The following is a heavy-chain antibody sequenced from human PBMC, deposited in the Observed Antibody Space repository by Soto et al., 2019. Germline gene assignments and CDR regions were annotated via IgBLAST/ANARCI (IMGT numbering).Heavy chain of an antibody. J-gene: IGHJ6*02. V-gene: IGHV3-30*18. CDR1: GFTFSSYG. Sequence: GGSLRLSCAASGFTFSSYGMHWVRQAPGKGLEWVAVISYDGSNKYYADSVKGRFTISRDNSKNTLYLQMNSLRAEDTAVYYCAKGNVDIVATSLYYYYYGMDVWGQGTTVTVSS. CDR3: AKGNVDIVATSLYYYYYGMDV. D-gene: IGHD5-12*01. CDR2: ISYDGSNK.